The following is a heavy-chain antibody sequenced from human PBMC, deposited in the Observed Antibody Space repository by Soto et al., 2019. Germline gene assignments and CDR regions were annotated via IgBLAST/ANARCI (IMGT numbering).Heavy chain of an antibody. V-gene: IGHV4-39*07. D-gene: IGHD6-13*01. CDR1: GGSISSSSYY. CDR2: IYYSGST. Sequence: SETLSLTCTVSGGSISSSSYYWGWIRQPPGKGLEWIGSIYYSGSTYYNPALKSRVTISEDTSKNQFSLKLSSVTAADTAVYYCATFPDSSSWYWGQGTLVTVSS. J-gene: IGHJ4*02. CDR3: ATFPDSSSWY.